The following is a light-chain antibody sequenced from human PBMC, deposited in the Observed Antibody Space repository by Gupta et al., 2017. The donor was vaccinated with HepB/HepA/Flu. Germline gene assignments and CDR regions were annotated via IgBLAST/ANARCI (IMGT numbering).Light chain of an antibody. Sequence: DIQMTQSPSTLSASVGDRVTITCRASQNINSWLAWYQQKPGKAPKVMIYKASTLESGVPSRFSGSGSGTEFTITISSLQPDDFATYYCQQYNSYSLTFGGGTKVEIK. V-gene: IGKV1-5*03. CDR3: QQYNSYSLT. CDR1: QNINSW. J-gene: IGKJ4*01. CDR2: KAS.